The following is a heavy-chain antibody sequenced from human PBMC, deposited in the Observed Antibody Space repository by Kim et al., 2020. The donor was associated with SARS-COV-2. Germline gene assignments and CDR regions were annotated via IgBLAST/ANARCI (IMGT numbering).Heavy chain of an antibody. CDR3: ARETYYYDSSGYYSPYYFDY. V-gene: IGHV4-31*03. D-gene: IGHD3-22*01. CDR2: IYYSGST. CDR1: GGSISSGGYY. J-gene: IGHJ4*02. Sequence: SETLSLTCTVSGGSISSGGYYWSWIRQHPGKGLEWIGYIYYSGSTYYNPSLKSRVTISVDTSKNQFSLKLSSVTAADTAVYYCARETYYYDSSGYYSPYYFDYWGQGTLVTVSS.